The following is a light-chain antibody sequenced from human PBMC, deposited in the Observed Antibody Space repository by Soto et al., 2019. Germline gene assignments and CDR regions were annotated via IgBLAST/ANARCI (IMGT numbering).Light chain of an antibody. J-gene: IGKJ2*01. V-gene: IGKV3-20*01. CDR3: QQYDSSLYT. Sequence: EIVLTQSPGTLSLSPGERATLSCRASQSVSSSYLAWYQQKPGQAPRLLIYAASSRATGIPDRFSGSGSGTDFTLTISRLEPEDFPVYYCQQYDSSLYTFGQGTKLEIK. CDR2: AAS. CDR1: QSVSSSY.